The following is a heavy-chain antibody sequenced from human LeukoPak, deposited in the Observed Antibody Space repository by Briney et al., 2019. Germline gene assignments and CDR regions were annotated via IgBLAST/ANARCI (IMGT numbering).Heavy chain of an antibody. CDR2: IYYSGST. CDR3: ARVGGGLDY. D-gene: IGHD1-26*01. V-gene: IGHV4-59*01. Sequence: PGGSLRLSCAASGFTFSNYWMHWVRQAPGKGLEWIGYIYYSGSTNYNPSLKSRVTISVDTSKNQFSLKLSSVTAADTAVYYCARVGGGLDYWGQGTLVTVSS. CDR1: GFTFSNYW. J-gene: IGHJ4*02.